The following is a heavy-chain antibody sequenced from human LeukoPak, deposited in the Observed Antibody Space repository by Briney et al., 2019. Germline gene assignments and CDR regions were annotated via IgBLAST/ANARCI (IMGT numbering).Heavy chain of an antibody. D-gene: IGHD4-17*01. CDR1: GFTVSSNY. CDR3: ASYGDYDY. V-gene: IGHV3-66*01. J-gene: IGHJ4*02. CDR2: IYSGGST. Sequence: GGSLRLSCAASGFTVSSNYMSWVRQAPGKGLEWVSVIYSGGSTYYADSVKGRFTISRNNPKNMLYLQMNGLRAEDTAVYYCASYGDYDYWGQGTLVTVSS.